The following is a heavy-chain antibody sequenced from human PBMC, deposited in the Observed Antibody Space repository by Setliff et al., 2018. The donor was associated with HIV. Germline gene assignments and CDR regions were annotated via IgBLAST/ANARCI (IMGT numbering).Heavy chain of an antibody. D-gene: IGHD3-3*01. J-gene: IGHJ4*02. CDR1: GGTFSSYA. CDR2: ITPNGDDT. Sequence: ASVKVSCKASGGTFSSYAINWVRQAPGQGLEWMGWITPNGDDTNYPQKFEGRVTLTRDTSIATAYMELRSLTSDDTAVYYCARVADRNYDFWSAYEYWGQGTLVTVSS. CDR3: ARVADRNYDFWSAYEY. V-gene: IGHV1-2*02.